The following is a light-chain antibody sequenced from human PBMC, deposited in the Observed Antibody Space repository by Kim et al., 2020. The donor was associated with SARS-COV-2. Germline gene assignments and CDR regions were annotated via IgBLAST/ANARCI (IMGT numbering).Light chain of an antibody. CDR2: GKN. V-gene: IGLV3-19*01. CDR1: SLRSYY. Sequence: SSELTQDPAVSVALGQTVRITCQGDSLRSYYASWYQQKPGQAPVLVIYGKNNRPSGIPGRFSGSSSGNTASLTITGAQAEDEADYYCNSRDSSGNHHVVF. CDR3: NSRDSSGNHHVV. J-gene: IGLJ2*01.